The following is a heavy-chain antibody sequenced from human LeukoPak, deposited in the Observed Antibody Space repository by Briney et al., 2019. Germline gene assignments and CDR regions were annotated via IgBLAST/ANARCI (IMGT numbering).Heavy chain of an antibody. J-gene: IGHJ4*02. V-gene: IGHV3-48*01. D-gene: IGHD2-15*01. CDR3: ARLSVVVAATILDY. CDR2: ISSSSSTI. Sequence: GGSLRLSCAASGFTFSSYSMNWVRQAPGKGLEWVSYISSSSSTIYYADSVKGRFTISRDNAKNSLYLQMNSLRAEDTAVYYCARLSVVVAATILDYWGQGALVTVSS. CDR1: GFTFSSYS.